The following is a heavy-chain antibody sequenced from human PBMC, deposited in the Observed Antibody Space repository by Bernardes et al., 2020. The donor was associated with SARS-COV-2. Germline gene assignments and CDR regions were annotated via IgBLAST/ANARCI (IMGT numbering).Heavy chain of an antibody. CDR1: GGSISSTSYY. D-gene: IGHD6-13*01. V-gene: IGHV4-39*01. Sequence: SETLSLTCTVSGGSISSTSYYWGWLRQPPGKGLEWIGSIYYSGSTYYNPSLKSRVTISVDTSKNQFSLKLSSVTAADTAVYYCARHLGIAAAARDAFDIWGQGTMVTVSS. J-gene: IGHJ3*02. CDR3: ARHLGIAAAARDAFDI. CDR2: IYYSGST.